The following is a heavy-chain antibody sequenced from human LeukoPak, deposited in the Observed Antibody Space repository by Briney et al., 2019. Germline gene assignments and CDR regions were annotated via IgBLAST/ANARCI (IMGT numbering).Heavy chain of an antibody. CDR2: LSGSGAST. Sequence: PGGSLRLSCAASGFTFSSYAMSWVRQAPGKGLEWVSALSGSGASTYYADSVKGRFTISRDNSKNTLYLQMNSLRAEDTAIYYCAKDTVVVPAATALWDYWGQGTLVTVSS. V-gene: IGHV3-23*01. D-gene: IGHD2-2*01. CDR1: GFTFSSYA. J-gene: IGHJ4*02. CDR3: AKDTVVVPAATALWDY.